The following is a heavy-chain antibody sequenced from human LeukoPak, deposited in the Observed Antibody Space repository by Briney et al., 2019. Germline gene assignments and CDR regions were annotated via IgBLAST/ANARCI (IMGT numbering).Heavy chain of an antibody. Sequence: PGGSLRLSCAVSGLDVGSHGFHWVRQAPGKGLEWVAAVWADGRTKDVAGSVKGRFTASRNNFENTVFLQMNDLRVEDTAMYYCAKDPARSMDVWGKGTTVIVSS. V-gene: IGHV3-33*06. CDR3: AKDPARSMDV. CDR2: VWADGRTK. CDR1: GLDVGSHG. J-gene: IGHJ6*03.